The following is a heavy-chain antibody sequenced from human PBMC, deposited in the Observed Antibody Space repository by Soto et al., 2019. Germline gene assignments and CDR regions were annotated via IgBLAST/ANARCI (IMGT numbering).Heavy chain of an antibody. D-gene: IGHD3-3*01. J-gene: IGHJ4*02. CDR3: AALPYDFWSGHPPSDY. Sequence: QVQLVESGGGVVQPGRSLRLSCAASGFTFSSYGMHWVRQAPGKGLEWVAVISYDGSNKYYADSVKGRFTISRDNSKNTRYLQMNSLRAEDTAVYYCAALPYDFWSGHPPSDYWGQGTLVTVSS. V-gene: IGHV3-30*03. CDR1: GFTFSSYG. CDR2: ISYDGSNK.